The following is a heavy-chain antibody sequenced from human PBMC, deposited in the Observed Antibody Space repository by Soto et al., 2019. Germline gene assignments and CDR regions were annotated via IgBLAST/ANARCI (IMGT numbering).Heavy chain of an antibody. J-gene: IGHJ4*02. V-gene: IGHV1-58*01. D-gene: IGHD6-19*01. CDR3: AADVIGVAGDFDH. Sequence: VQSGPDVKKPGTSVKVSCKTSGFTFGSSAVQWVRQVRGQRLEWIGWIVVASGYSNVAQKFQDRVSLTRDLPTNTAFMELSSLTSEDSAMYYCAADVIGVAGDFDHWGQGTMVSVAS. CDR2: IVVASGYS. CDR1: GFTFGSSA.